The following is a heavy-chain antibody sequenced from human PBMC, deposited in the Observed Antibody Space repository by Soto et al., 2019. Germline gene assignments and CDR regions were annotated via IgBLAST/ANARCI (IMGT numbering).Heavy chain of an antibody. Sequence: EVQLVESGGGLVQPGRSLRLSCAASGFTFDDYAMHWVRQAPGKGLEWVSGISWNSGSIGYADSVKGRFTISRDNAKNSLYLQMNSLRAEDTALYYCAKGDHYYDSSGYYYGNWFDPWGQGTLVTVSS. CDR1: GFTFDDYA. CDR3: AKGDHYYDSSGYYYGNWFDP. J-gene: IGHJ5*02. CDR2: ISWNSGSI. D-gene: IGHD3-22*01. V-gene: IGHV3-9*01.